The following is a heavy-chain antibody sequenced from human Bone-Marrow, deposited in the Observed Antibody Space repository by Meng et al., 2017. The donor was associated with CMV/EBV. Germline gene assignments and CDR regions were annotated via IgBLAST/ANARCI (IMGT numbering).Heavy chain of an antibody. Sequence: GESLKISCAASGFTFSSYWMSWVRQAPGKGLEWVANIKQDGGEKYYVDSVKGRFTISRDNAKNSLYLQMNSLRAEDTAVYYCPKPHYFPVHWGPGTLVTVSS. CDR1: GFTFSSYW. J-gene: IGHJ4*02. D-gene: IGHD3-9*01. CDR3: PKPHYFPVH. CDR2: IKQDGGEK. V-gene: IGHV3-7*01.